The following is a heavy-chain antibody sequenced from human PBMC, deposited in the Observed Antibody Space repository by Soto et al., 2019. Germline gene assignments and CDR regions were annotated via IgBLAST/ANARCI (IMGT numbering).Heavy chain of an antibody. J-gene: IGHJ4*02. D-gene: IGHD4-4*01. CDR2: ISGSGGST. Sequence: GGSLRLSCAASGFTFSSYAMSWVRQAPGKGLEWVSAISGSGGSTYYADFLRGRFTISRDNAKTSLYLQMNSLRAEDTAVYYCAREGSNNYNEYYFDSWGQGTVVTVSS. V-gene: IGHV3-23*01. CDR1: GFTFSSYA. CDR3: AREGSNNYNEYYFDS.